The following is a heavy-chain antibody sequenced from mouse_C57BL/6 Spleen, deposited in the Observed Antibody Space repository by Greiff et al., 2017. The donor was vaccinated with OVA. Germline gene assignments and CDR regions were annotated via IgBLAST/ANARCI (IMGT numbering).Heavy chain of an antibody. CDR2: IYPGNSDT. CDR1: GYTFTSYW. CDR3: TRGDYGSNFDY. Sequence: EVKVVESGTVLARPGASVKMSCKTSGYTFTSYWMHWVKQRPGQGLEWIGAIYPGNSDTSYNQKFKGKAKLTAVTSASTAYMELSSLTNEDSAVYYCTRGDYGSNFDYWGQGTTLTVSS. D-gene: IGHD1-1*01. V-gene: IGHV1-5*01. J-gene: IGHJ2*01.